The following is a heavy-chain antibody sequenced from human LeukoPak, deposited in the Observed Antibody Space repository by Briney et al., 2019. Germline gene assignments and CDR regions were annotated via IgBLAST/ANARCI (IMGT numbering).Heavy chain of an antibody. Sequence: GGSLRLSCSGSGFSFSDFYMDWVRQAPGKGLQWVGRIRNKLNSYTTKYAASVQGRFTISRDDLKNSLYLQMNSLKTEDTAVYYCARVNWNDGDYFDYWGQGTLVTVSS. CDR2: IRNKLNSYTT. V-gene: IGHV3-72*01. D-gene: IGHD1-1*01. CDR3: ARVNWNDGDYFDY. CDR1: GFSFSDFY. J-gene: IGHJ4*02.